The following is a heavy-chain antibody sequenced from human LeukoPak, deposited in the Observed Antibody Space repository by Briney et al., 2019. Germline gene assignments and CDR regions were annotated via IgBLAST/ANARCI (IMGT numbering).Heavy chain of an antibody. CDR2: INHSGST. V-gene: IGHV4-34*01. J-gene: IGHJ4*02. CDR1: GGSFSGYY. CDR3: ARGGGYYYDSSGYS. D-gene: IGHD3-22*01. Sequence: SETLSLTCVVYGGSFSGYYWSWIRQPPGKGLEWIGEINHSGSTNYNPSLKSRVTISVDTSKNQFSLKLSSVTAADTAVYYCARGGGYYYDSSGYSWGQGTLVTVSS.